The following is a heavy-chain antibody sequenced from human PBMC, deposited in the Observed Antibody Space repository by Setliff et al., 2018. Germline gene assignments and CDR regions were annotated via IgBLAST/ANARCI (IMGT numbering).Heavy chain of an antibody. J-gene: IGHJ6*02. V-gene: IGHV4-38-2*02. Sequence: SETLSLTCTVSGYSISSGHYWGWIRQPPGKGLEWIGSIYYSGSTYYKPSLKSRVTISVDTSKNQFSLKLSSVTAADTAVYYCARVPSYGSGSYYYYYYGMDVWGQGTTVTVSS. D-gene: IGHD3-10*01. CDR2: IYYSGST. CDR3: ARVPSYGSGSYYYYYYGMDV. CDR1: GYSISSGHY.